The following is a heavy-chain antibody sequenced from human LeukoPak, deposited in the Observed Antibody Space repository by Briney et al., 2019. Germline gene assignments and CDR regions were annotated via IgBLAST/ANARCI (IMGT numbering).Heavy chain of an antibody. J-gene: IGHJ4*02. D-gene: IGHD6-13*01. CDR2: IYHSGST. Sequence: SETLSLTCAVSGGSISSSNWWSWVRPPPGKGLEWIGEIYHSGSTNYNPSLKSRVTISVDKSKNQFSLKLSSVTAADTAVYYCARVYLSSWYEGGPTFDYWGQGTLVTVSS. V-gene: IGHV4-4*02. CDR3: ARVYLSSWYEGGPTFDY. CDR1: GGSISSSNW.